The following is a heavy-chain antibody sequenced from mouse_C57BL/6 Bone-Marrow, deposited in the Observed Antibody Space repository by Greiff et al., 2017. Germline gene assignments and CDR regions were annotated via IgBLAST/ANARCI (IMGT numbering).Heavy chain of an antibody. CDR3: ALTGLDY. CDR2: IYPRSGNT. D-gene: IGHD4-1*01. V-gene: IGHV1-81*01. J-gene: IGHJ2*01. Sequence: VKLQESGAELARPGASVKLSCKASGYTFTSYGISWVKQRTGQGLEWIGEIYPRSGNTYYNEKFKGKATLTADKSSSTAYMELRSLTSEDSAVYFCALTGLDYWGQGTTLTVSS. CDR1: GYTFTSYG.